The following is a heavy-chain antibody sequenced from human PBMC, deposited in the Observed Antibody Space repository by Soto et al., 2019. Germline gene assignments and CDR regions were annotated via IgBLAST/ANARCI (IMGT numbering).Heavy chain of an antibody. CDR1: GFTFSSYA. J-gene: IGHJ6*03. Sequence: GRSLRLSCAASGFTFSSYAMSWVRQAPGKGLEWVSAISGSGGSTYYADSVKGRFTISRDNSKNTLYLQMNSLRAEDTAVYYCAHGGSDFSGGSCYYYYYYYMDVWGKGTTVTVSS. CDR2: ISGSGGST. V-gene: IGHV3-23*01. CDR3: AHGGSDFSGGSCYYYYYYYMDV. D-gene: IGHD2-15*01.